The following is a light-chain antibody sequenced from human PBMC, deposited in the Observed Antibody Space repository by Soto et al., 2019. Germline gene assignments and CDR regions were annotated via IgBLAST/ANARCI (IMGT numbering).Light chain of an antibody. V-gene: IGKV3-11*01. CDR1: QSVSSY. CDR3: QKRSNWPPWT. J-gene: IGKJ1*01. Sequence: EIVLTQSPATLYLSPGERATLSCRASQSVSSYLAWYQQKPGQAPRLLIYDASNRATGIPARFSGSGSGTDFTLTISSLEPEDFAVYYCQKRSNWPPWTFGQGTKVEIK. CDR2: DAS.